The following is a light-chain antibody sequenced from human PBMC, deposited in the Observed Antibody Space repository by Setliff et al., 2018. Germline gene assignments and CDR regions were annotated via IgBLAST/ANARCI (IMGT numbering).Light chain of an antibody. CDR2: RNF. CDR3: QSYDNSLSAYV. J-gene: IGLJ1*01. Sequence: SVLTQPPSVSGAPGQRVTISCTGSSSNIGTGYDVHWYQHLPGTAPKLLIFRNFNRPSGVPDRFSGSRSGTSASLAITGLQAEDEADYYCQSYDNSLSAYVFGTGTKVTVL. V-gene: IGLV1-40*01. CDR1: SSNIGTGYD.